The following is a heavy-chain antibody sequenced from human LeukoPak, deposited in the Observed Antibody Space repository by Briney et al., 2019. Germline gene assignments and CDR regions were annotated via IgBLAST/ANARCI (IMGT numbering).Heavy chain of an antibody. CDR3: ARDYRLWVYYYYYYMDV. CDR1: GFTFSSHA. Sequence: GRSLRLSCAASGFTFSSHAMHWVRQAPGKGLEWVAVISYDGSNKYYADSVKGRFTISRDNSKNTLYLQMNSLRAEDTAVYYCARDYRLWVYYYYYYMDVWGKGTTVTVSS. CDR2: ISYDGSNK. D-gene: IGHD3-16*02. V-gene: IGHV3-30*01. J-gene: IGHJ6*03.